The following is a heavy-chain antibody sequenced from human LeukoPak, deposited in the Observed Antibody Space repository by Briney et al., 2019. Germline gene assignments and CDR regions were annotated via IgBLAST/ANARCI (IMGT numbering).Heavy chain of an antibody. CDR3: ARDLNSWYVLDY. V-gene: IGHV3-48*03. CDR2: ITSSGSTI. CDR1: GFTFSAYE. Sequence: QTGGSLRLSCAASGFTFSAYEMNWVRQAPGKGLEWISYITSSGSTIYYADSVKGRFTISRDNAENSLFLQMNSLRAEDTAVYYCARDLNSWYVLDYWGGGGLVTDCS. J-gene: IGHJ4*02. D-gene: IGHD6-13*01.